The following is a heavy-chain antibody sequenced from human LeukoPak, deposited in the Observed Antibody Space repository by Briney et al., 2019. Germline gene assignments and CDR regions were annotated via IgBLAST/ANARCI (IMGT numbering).Heavy chain of an antibody. CDR3: ASRNYYLDH. J-gene: IGHJ4*02. Sequence: GGSLRLSCAASGFSFSTYTMTWVREAPGKGLEWVSGITDSGKPCYADSVKGRFTISRDNSKSTLYLQINSLRAEDTAVYYCASRNYYLDHWGQGALVTVSS. CDR1: GFSFSTYT. D-gene: IGHD3-10*01. CDR2: ITDSGKP. V-gene: IGHV3-23*01.